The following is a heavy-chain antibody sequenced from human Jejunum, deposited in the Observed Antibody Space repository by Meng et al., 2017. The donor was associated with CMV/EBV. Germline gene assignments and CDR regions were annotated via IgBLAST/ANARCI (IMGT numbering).Heavy chain of an antibody. J-gene: IGHJ4*01. CDR3: AKSLTISGALRQYYYFDH. V-gene: IGHV4-34*01. CDR1: SFSGYY. D-gene: IGHD3-3*01. Sequence: SFSGYYWSWIRQSPGKGLEWIGEIKHSGSTNYNPSLKSRVTISVDTSKKQFSLKLSSVTAADTAVYYCAKSLTISGALRQYYYFDHWGHGALVTVSS. CDR2: IKHSGST.